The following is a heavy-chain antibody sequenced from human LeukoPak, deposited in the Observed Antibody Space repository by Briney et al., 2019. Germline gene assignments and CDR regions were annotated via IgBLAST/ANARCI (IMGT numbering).Heavy chain of an antibody. D-gene: IGHD3-10*01. CDR1: GGSCSGYY. V-gene: IGHV4-34*01. CDR2: INHSGST. J-gene: IGHJ4*02. Sequence: SETLSLTCAVYGGSCSGYYWSWIRQPPGKGLEWIGEINHSGSTNYNPSLKSRVTISVDTSKNQFSLKLSSVTAADTAVYYCARAPGGFDYWGQGTLVTVSS. CDR3: ARAPGGFDY.